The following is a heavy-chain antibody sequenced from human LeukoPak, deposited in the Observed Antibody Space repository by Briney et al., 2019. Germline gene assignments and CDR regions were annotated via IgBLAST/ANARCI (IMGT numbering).Heavy chain of an antibody. D-gene: IGHD4-17*01. J-gene: IGHJ4*02. CDR3: ARSYGDYAFDY. V-gene: IGHV4-39*01. CDR1: GGSISSSSYY. Sequence: SETLSLTCTVSGGSISSSSYYWGWIRQPPGKGLEWIGSIYYSGSTYYNPSLKSRVTISVDTSKNQFSLKLSSVTAADTAVYYCARSYGDYAFDYWGQGTLVTVSS. CDR2: IYYSGST.